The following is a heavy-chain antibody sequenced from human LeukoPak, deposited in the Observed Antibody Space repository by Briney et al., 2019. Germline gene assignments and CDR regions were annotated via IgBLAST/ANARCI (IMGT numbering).Heavy chain of an antibody. J-gene: IGHJ3*02. V-gene: IGHV4-59*01. CDR3: ATMIVVYAFDI. Sequence: PSQTLSGTCTVSSDSISGYYWSWIRQPPGKGLEWIGYIYYSGSTNYNPSLKSRVTISVDTSKNQFSLKLSSVTAADTAVYYCATMIVVYAFDIWGQGTMVTVSS. CDR2: IYYSGST. D-gene: IGHD3-22*01. CDR1: SDSISGYY.